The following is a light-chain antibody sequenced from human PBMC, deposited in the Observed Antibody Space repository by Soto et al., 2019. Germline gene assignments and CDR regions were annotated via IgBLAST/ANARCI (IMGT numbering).Light chain of an antibody. J-gene: IGLJ3*02. V-gene: IGLV1-51*01. Sequence: QSVLTQPPSVSAAPGQKVTISCSGSSSNIGNNYVSWYQQLPGTAPKLLIYDNNKRPSGIPDRFSGSKSGTSATLGITGLQTGDEADYYCGTCDSSLNTGVFGGGTKVTVL. CDR3: GTCDSSLNTGV. CDR1: SSNIGNNY. CDR2: DNN.